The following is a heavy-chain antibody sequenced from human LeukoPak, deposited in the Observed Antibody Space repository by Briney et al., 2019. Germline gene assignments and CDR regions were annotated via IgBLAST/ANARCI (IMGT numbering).Heavy chain of an antibody. CDR3: ARSQSQSGSYRYYFAY. V-gene: IGHV4-61*08. J-gene: IGHJ4*02. D-gene: IGHD1-26*01. CDR1: GVSVGSAGYY. Sequence: PSETLSLTCSVSGVSVGSAGYYWTWIRQPPGKGLEWIGYMYYTANSSYNPFLKSRVTMSFDPSQSEFSLRLTSVTAADTAVYYCARSQSQSGSYRYYFAYWGQGILVTVSS. CDR2: MYYTANS.